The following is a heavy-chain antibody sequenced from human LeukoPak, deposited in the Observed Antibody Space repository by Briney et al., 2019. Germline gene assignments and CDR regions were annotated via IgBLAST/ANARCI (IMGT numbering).Heavy chain of an antibody. J-gene: IGHJ6*03. CDR2: ISAYNGNT. Sequence: ASVKVSCKASGYTFTSYDINWVRQATGQGLEWMGWISAYNGNTNYAQKLQGRVTMTTDTSTSTAYMELRSLRSDDTAVYYCARVELLWFGELLGRARDYYYYYMDVWGKGTTVTISS. V-gene: IGHV1-18*01. D-gene: IGHD3-10*01. CDR3: ARVELLWFGELLGRARDYYYYYMDV. CDR1: GYTFTSYD.